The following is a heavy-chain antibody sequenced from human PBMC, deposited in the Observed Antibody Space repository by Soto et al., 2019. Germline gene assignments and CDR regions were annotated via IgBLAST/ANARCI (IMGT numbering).Heavy chain of an antibody. CDR1: GYTLTTYG. CDR3: ARDYYGSGAPDHYGMDV. Sequence: GASLXVSRKASGYTLTTYGISWGRPAPGPRLEWLGWISTYTGDTDYAQKLQGRLTMTTDTSTTTAYMELRSLRSDDTAVYYCARDYYGSGAPDHYGMDVWGQGTTVTVSS. CDR2: ISTYTGDT. J-gene: IGHJ6*02. V-gene: IGHV1-18*01. D-gene: IGHD3-10*01.